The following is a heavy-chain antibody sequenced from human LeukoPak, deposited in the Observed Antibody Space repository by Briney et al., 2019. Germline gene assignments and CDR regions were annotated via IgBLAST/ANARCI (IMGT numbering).Heavy chain of an antibody. V-gene: IGHV1-2*02. J-gene: IGHJ5*01. CDR2: INPNTGDT. Sequence: ASVKVSCKAFGYTFTYYYMHWVRQAPGQGPEWMGWINPNTGDTTYAQKLQGRVTMTRDTSTSTAYLEVSRLKSDDTAVYYCAREKGRYSSSWFGSWGQGTLVSVSS. CDR1: GYTFTYYY. CDR3: AREKGRYSSSWFGS. D-gene: IGHD6-13*01.